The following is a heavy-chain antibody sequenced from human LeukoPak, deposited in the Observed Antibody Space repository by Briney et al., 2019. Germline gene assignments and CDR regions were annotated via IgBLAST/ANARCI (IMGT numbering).Heavy chain of an antibody. Sequence: GASVKVSCKASGYTFTSYDINWVRQATGQGLEWMGGFDPEDGETIYAQKFQGRVTMTEDTSTDTAYMELSSLRSEDTAVYYCATVIYDYGDSYKRFDPWGQGTLVTVSS. CDR1: GYTFTSYD. CDR2: FDPEDGET. CDR3: ATVIYDYGDSYKRFDP. V-gene: IGHV1-24*01. J-gene: IGHJ5*02. D-gene: IGHD4-17*01.